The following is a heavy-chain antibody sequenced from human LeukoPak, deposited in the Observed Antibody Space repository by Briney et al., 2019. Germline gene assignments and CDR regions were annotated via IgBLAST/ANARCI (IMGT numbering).Heavy chain of an antibody. D-gene: IGHD6-13*01. CDR1: GGSISSGGYY. CDR3: ARDQMEYSSSWYEYYMDV. V-gene: IGHV4-31*03. CDR2: IYYSGST. J-gene: IGHJ6*03. Sequence: SQTLSLTCTVSGGSISSGGYYWSWIRQHPGKGLEWIGYIYYSGSTYYNPSLKSRVTISVDTSKNQFSLKLSSVTAADTAVYYCARDQMEYSSSWYEYYMDVWGKGTTVTVSS.